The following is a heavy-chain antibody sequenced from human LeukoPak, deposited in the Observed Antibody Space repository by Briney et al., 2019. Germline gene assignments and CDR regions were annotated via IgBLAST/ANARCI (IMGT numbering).Heavy chain of an antibody. J-gene: IGHJ4*02. CDR3: ARGGGSHYEIDY. V-gene: IGHV4-4*02. Sequence: SETLSLTCAVSGGSISSSNWWTWVRQPPGKVLEWIGEIYHTGIINYNPSLKSRVTISVDKSMNQFSLRLTSVTAADTAVYFCARGGGSHYEIDYWGQGTLVTVSS. D-gene: IGHD3-10*01. CDR2: IYHTGII. CDR1: GGSISSSNW.